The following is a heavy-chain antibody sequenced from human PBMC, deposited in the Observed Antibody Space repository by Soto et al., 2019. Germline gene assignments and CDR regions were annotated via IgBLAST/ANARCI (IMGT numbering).Heavy chain of an antibody. CDR1: GYSITTYF. D-gene: IGHD2-15*01. CDR2: IYYRGRT. CDR3: EKHRECYGNTCYSGEFAP. J-gene: IGHJ5*02. Sequence: ETLSLTRPFSGYSITTYFESWLRTTTGKGQERIGYIYYRGRTSYNHSLKSRVTITVDTSNNQYYLKLHPVTAEDTAIYYCEKHRECYGNTCYSGEFAPWGKGPLVTV. V-gene: IGHV4-59*08.